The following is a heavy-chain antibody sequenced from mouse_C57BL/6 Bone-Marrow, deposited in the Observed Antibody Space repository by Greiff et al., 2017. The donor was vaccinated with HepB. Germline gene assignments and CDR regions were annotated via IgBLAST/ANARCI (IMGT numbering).Heavy chain of an antibody. CDR3: ARSYYGNFDY. V-gene: IGHV1-4*01. CDR1: GYTFTSYT. J-gene: IGHJ2*01. D-gene: IGHD2-1*01. Sequence: VQLKESGAELARPGASVKMSCKASGYTFTSYTMHWVKQRPGQGLEWIGYINPSSGYTKYNQKFKDKATLTADKSSSTAYMQLSSLTSEDSAVYYCARSYYGNFDYWGQGTTLTVSS. CDR2: INPSSGYT.